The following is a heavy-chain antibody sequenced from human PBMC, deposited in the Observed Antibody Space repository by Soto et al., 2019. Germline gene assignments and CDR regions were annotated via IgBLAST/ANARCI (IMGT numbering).Heavy chain of an antibody. CDR3: ARALKYSGYDYPYYYGMDV. V-gene: IGHV3-74*01. Sequence: GGSLRLSCAASGFTFSSYWMHWVRQAPGKGLVWVSRINSDGGSTSYADSVKGRFTISRDNAKNTLYLQMNSLRAEDTAVYYCARALKYSGYDYPYYYGMDVWGQGTTVTVSS. J-gene: IGHJ6*02. D-gene: IGHD5-12*01. CDR1: GFTFSSYW. CDR2: INSDGGST.